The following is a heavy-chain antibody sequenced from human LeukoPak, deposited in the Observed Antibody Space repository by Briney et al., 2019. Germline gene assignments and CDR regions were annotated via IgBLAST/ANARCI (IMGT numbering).Heavy chain of an antibody. V-gene: IGHV4-59*12. Sequence: SETLSLTCTVSGGSISSYYWSWIRQPPGKGLEWIGYIYYSGSTNYNPSLKSRVTISVDTSKNQFSLKLSSVTAADTAVYYCARDRISAKYYYGSGSSLYFDYWGQGTLVTVSS. CDR2: IYYSGST. J-gene: IGHJ4*02. CDR1: GGSISSYY. CDR3: ARDRISAKYYYGSGSSLYFDY. D-gene: IGHD3-10*01.